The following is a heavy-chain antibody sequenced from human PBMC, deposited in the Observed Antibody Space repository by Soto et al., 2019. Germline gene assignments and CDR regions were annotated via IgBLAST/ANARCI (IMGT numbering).Heavy chain of an antibody. Sequence: ASVKVSCKASGYTFTSYGISWVRQAPGQGLEWMGWISAYNGNTNYAQKLQGRVTMTTDTSTSTAYMELRSLRSDDTAVYYCARKDYYDSSGYRRDLDYWGQGTLVTVSS. CDR3: ARKDYYDSSGYRRDLDY. V-gene: IGHV1-18*01. J-gene: IGHJ4*02. CDR1: GYTFTSYG. CDR2: ISAYNGNT. D-gene: IGHD3-22*01.